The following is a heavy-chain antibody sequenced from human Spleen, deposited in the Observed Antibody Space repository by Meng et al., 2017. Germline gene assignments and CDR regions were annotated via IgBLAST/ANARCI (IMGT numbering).Heavy chain of an antibody. CDR3: AKNRGGSYYLYYFDY. D-gene: IGHD1-26*01. Sequence: GESLKISCTASRFTFSSYAMTWVRQAPGKGLEWVSGISGSGSSTYYADSVKGRFTISRDNSKNTLYLQMNSLRAEDTAIYYCAKNRGGSYYLYYFDYWGQGTLVTVSS. CDR2: ISGSGSST. CDR1: RFTFSSYA. J-gene: IGHJ4*02. V-gene: IGHV3-23*01.